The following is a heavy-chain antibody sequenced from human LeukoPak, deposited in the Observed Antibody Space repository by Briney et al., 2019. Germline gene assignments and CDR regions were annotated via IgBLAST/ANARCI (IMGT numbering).Heavy chain of an antibody. V-gene: IGHV3-23*01. J-gene: IGHJ4*02. Sequence: GGSLRLSRAASGLTFSSYAMSWVRQAPGKGLEWVSAISASGGSTYYADSVKGRFTISRDNSKNTLFMQMNSLRAEDTAIYYCAKVPGKGYCSSTSCRNDYWGQGTLVTVSS. D-gene: IGHD2-2*01. CDR3: AKVPGKGYCSSTSCRNDY. CDR1: GLTFSSYA. CDR2: ISASGGST.